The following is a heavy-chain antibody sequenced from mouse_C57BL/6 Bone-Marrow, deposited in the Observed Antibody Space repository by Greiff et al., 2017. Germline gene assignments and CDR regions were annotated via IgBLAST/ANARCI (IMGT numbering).Heavy chain of an antibody. Sequence: EVQLQQSGPELVKPGASVKISCKASGYSFTGYYMNWVKQSPEKSLEWIGEINPSTGGTTYNQKFKAKATLTVDKSSSTAYMQLKSLTSEDSAVYYCARGTGPFFDYWGQGTTLTVSS. V-gene: IGHV1-42*01. CDR3: ARGTGPFFDY. CDR2: INPSTGGT. D-gene: IGHD4-1*01. CDR1: GYSFTGYY. J-gene: IGHJ2*01.